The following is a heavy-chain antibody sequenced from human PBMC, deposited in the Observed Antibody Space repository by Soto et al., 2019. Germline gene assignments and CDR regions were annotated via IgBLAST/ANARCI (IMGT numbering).Heavy chain of an antibody. V-gene: IGHV4-30-2*01. CDR3: ARVPSP. CDR1: GCSISMGGYS. J-gene: IGHJ5*02. Sequence: SETLSLTCAVSGCSISMGGYSWSGIRQPPGKGLEWIGYIYHSGSTYYNPSLKSRVTISVDRSKNQFSLKLSSVTAADTAVYYCARVPSPWGQGTLVTVSS. CDR2: IYHSGST.